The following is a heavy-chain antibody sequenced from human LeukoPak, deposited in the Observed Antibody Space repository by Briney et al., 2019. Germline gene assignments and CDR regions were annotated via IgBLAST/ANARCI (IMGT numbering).Heavy chain of an antibody. CDR3: ARDWPDEDYGDYPLGFDY. J-gene: IGHJ4*02. Sequence: GASVKVSCKASGYTFTSYGISWVRQAPGQGLEWMGWISAYNGNTNYAQKLQGRVTMTTDTSTSTAYMELRSLRSDDTAVYYCARDWPDEDYGDYPLGFDYWGQGTLVTVSS. CDR1: GYTFTSYG. V-gene: IGHV1-18*01. CDR2: ISAYNGNT. D-gene: IGHD4-17*01.